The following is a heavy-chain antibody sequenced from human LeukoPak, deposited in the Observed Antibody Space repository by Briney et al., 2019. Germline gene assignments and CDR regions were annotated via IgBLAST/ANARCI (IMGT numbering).Heavy chain of an antibody. J-gene: IGHJ6*04. D-gene: IGHD3-16*02. CDR2: IWYDGSNK. CDR3: AREYYDYVWGSYRFYGMDV. V-gene: IGHV3-33*01. CDR1: GFTFSSYG. Sequence: RSLRLSCAASGFTFSSYGMHWVRQAPGKGLEWVAVIWYDGSNKYYADSVKGRFTISRDNSKNTLYLQMNSLRAEDTAVYYCAREYYDYVWGSYRFYGMDVWGKGTTVTVSS.